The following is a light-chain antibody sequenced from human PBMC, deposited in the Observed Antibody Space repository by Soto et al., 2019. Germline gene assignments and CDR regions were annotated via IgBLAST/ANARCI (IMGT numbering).Light chain of an antibody. Sequence: IQMLPSPFSLSSLVGVSVTITCRASQSISNCLNWYQQKPGRAPELLIYGAYSLQSGVPSRFSGSGSRTDFTLTISSLQPEDSAAYYCQQSHSSPLTAGGASKVDI. CDR2: GAY. CDR3: QQSHSSPLT. J-gene: IGKJ4*01. CDR1: QSISNC. V-gene: IGKV1-39*01.